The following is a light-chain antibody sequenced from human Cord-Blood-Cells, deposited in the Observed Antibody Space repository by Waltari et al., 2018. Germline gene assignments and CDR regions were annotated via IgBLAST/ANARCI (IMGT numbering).Light chain of an antibody. CDR1: SSDVGSYNL. Sequence: QSALTQPASVSGSPGQSITISCTGTSSDVGSYNLVPWYQQHPGKAPQLMIYEGSKRPSGVSNRFSGSKSGNTASLTISGLQAEDEADYCCSYAGSSTFVVFGGGTKLTVL. V-gene: IGLV2-23*03. CDR3: CSYAGSSTFVV. J-gene: IGLJ2*01. CDR2: EGS.